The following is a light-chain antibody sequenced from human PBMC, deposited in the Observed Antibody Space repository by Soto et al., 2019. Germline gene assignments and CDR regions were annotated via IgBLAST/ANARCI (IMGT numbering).Light chain of an antibody. CDR3: QQADSFPRT. CDR1: QRISSW. V-gene: IGKV1D-12*01. CDR2: AAS. J-gene: IGKJ4*01. Sequence: DIQMTQSPSSVSASVGDRVTSTCRASQRISSWLAWYQQKPGKAPKLLIYAASSLQSGVPSRFSGSGSGTDFNLTISSLQSEDFATYYCQQADSFPRTFGGGTKVEIK.